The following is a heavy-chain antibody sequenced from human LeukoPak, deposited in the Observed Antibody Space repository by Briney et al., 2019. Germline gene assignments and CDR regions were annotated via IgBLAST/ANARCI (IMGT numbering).Heavy chain of an antibody. V-gene: IGHV3-11*01. CDR2: ISSSGRTT. J-gene: IGHJ4*02. CDR1: GFTFSDYY. CDR3: ARDLTGEGDY. D-gene: IGHD7-27*01. Sequence: GGPLRLSCVASGFTFSDYYMSWICQAPGKGLEWVSYISSSGRTTNYADSVKGRFTISRDNAKKSLYLQMNSLRADDSAVYYCARDLTGEGDYWGQGTLVTVSS.